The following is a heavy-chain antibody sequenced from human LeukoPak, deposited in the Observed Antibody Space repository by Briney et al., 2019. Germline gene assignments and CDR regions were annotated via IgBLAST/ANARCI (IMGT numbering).Heavy chain of an antibody. CDR2: INPNSGGT. CDR1: GYTFTGYY. V-gene: IGHV1-2*02. Sequence: ASVKVSCKASGYTFTGYYMHWVRQAPGQGLEWMGWINPNSGGTNYAQKFQGRVTMTRDTSISTAYMELSRLRSDDTAVYYCARDSTVYYDFWSGYYGDAAFYIWDQGTMVTVSS. CDR3: ARDSTVYYDFWSGYYGDAAFYI. D-gene: IGHD3-3*01. J-gene: IGHJ3*02.